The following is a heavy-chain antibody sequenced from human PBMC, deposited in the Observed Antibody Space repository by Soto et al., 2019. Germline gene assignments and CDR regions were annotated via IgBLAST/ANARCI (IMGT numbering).Heavy chain of an antibody. CDR1: GGTFSSYT. Sequence: QVQLVKSGAEVKKPGSSVTVSCKASGGTFSSYTISWVRQAPGQGLEWMGGIIPIFGTANYAQKFQVRVTITADESTSTAYMELSSPRSEDTAVYYCARGNHRWLQLWYFDLWGRGTLVTVSS. D-gene: IGHD5-12*01. CDR2: IIPIFGTA. CDR3: ARGNHRWLQLWYFDL. V-gene: IGHV1-69*12. J-gene: IGHJ2*01.